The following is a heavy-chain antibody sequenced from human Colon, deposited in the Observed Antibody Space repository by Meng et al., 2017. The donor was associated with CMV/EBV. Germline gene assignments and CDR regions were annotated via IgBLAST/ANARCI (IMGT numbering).Heavy chain of an antibody. CDR2: INQDGSDT. J-gene: IGHJ4*02. CDR3: ARHECSKSNCYDY. Sequence: GESPKTSCAVSGFTHGNYWMTWVRQAPEKGLEWVAIINQDGSDTYYADSVKGRFTISRDNAKNSLYLQMNSLRGEDTAVYYCARHECSKSNCYDYWGQGSLVTVSS. V-gene: IGHV3-7*01. D-gene: IGHD2-2*01. CDR1: GFTHGNYW.